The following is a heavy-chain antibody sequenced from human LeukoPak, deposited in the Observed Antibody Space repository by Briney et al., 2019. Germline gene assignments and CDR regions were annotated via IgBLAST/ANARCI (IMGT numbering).Heavy chain of an antibody. J-gene: IGHJ3*02. CDR2: ISSSSSYI. D-gene: IGHD3-22*01. CDR3: ARGDDYDSSGYYYPYAFDI. V-gene: IGHV3-21*01. Sequence: PGGSLRLSCAASGFTFSSYSMNWVRPAPAKGLEWVSSISSSSSYIYYADSVKGRFTISRDNAKNSLYLQMNSLRAEDTAVYYCARGDDYDSSGYYYPYAFDIWGQGTMVTVSS. CDR1: GFTFSSYS.